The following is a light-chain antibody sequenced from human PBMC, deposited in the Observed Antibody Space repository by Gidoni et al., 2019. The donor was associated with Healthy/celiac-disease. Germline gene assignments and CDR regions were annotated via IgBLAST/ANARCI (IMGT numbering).Light chain of an antibody. CDR1: QTISTC. Sequence: DIRMTQSPSSLSASVGDRVTISCRSSQTISTCLHWYQQKPGAPPQLLIHAASTLQSGVPSRFSGSGSGTDFTLTISNLQLEDFATYFCQQSHTTPRTFGRGTKVEMK. CDR2: AAS. J-gene: IGKJ4*02. CDR3: QQSHTTPRT. V-gene: IGKV1-39*01.